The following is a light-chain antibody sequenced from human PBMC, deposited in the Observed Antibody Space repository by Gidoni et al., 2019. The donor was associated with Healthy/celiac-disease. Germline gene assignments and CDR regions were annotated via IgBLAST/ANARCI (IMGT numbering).Light chain of an antibody. J-gene: IGKJ3*01. CDR2: GAS. Sequence: ELELTHSLGTLGLSPGERATLSCMASQSASSSYLAWYQQKPGQAPRLLIYGASSRSNGVPDRFSGSGSGTDFTLTISRLEPEDFAVYYCQQYGSSPEITFGPGTKVDIK. CDR3: QQYGSSPEIT. CDR1: QSASSSY. V-gene: IGKV3-20*01.